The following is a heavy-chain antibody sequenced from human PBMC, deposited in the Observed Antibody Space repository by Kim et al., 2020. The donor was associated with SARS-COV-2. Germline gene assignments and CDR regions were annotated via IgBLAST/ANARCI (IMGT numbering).Heavy chain of an antibody. CDR3: ARARYYDSSGYYYTTGFDL. V-gene: IGHV1-3*01. Sequence: ASVKVSCKASGYTFTSYAMHWVRQAPGQRLEWMGWINAGNGNTKYSQKFQGRVTITRDTSASTAYMELSSLRSEDTAVYYCARARYYDSSGYYYTTGFDLWGRGTLVTVSS. J-gene: IGHJ2*01. CDR1: GYTFTSYA. D-gene: IGHD3-22*01. CDR2: INAGNGNT.